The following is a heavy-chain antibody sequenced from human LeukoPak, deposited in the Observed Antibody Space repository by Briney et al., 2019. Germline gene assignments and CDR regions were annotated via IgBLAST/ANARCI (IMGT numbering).Heavy chain of an antibody. Sequence: GGSLRLSCAASGFTFSSYSMNWVRQAPGKGLEWVSYISSSSSTIYYADPVKGRFTISRDNAKNSLYLQMNSLRAEDTAVYYCAGGIAAAGYDAFDIWGQGTMVTVSS. CDR2: ISSSSSTI. CDR1: GFTFSSYS. D-gene: IGHD6-13*01. J-gene: IGHJ3*02. CDR3: AGGIAAAGYDAFDI. V-gene: IGHV3-48*01.